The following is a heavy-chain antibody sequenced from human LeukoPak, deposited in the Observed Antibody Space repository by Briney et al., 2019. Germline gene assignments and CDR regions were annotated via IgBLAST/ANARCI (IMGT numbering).Heavy chain of an antibody. V-gene: IGHV3-74*01. CDR3: ATKQWLAPPPDS. J-gene: IGHJ4*02. CDR2: INTDGTVT. D-gene: IGHD6-19*01. Sequence: QAGGSLRLSCAASGFTFSKYWMLWVRQALGKGLESVSRINTDGTVTTYADSVKGRFTVSRDNADNTMFLQMNSVRDEDTAVYYCATKQWLAPPPDSWGQGTPVTVSS. CDR1: GFTFSKYW.